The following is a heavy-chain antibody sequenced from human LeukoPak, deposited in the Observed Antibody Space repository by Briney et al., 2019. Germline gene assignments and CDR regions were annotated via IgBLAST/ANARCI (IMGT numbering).Heavy chain of an antibody. Sequence: GGSLRLSCTVSGFTVSSNSMSWVRQAPGKGLEWVSSISSSSSYIYYADSVKGRFTISRDNAKNSLYLQMNSLRAEDTAVYYCARDNQLPGPSSYWGQGTLVTVSS. CDR2: ISSSSSYI. J-gene: IGHJ4*02. D-gene: IGHD2-2*01. V-gene: IGHV3-21*01. CDR3: ARDNQLPGPSSY. CDR1: GFTVSSNS.